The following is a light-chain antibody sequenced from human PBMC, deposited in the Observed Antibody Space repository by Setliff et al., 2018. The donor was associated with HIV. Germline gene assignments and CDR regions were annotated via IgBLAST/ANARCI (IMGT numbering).Light chain of an antibody. V-gene: IGLV1-51*01. CDR2: DIS. Sequence: QSVLTQPPSVSAAPGQKVTISCSGCSSNIGNDSVSWYRHLPGTAPKLLIYDISDRPSGIPDRFSGSESGTSATLGITGLQTGDEAAYYCGTWDSSLSALFGTGTKVTVL. CDR1: SSNIGNDS. CDR3: GTWDSSLSAL. J-gene: IGLJ1*01.